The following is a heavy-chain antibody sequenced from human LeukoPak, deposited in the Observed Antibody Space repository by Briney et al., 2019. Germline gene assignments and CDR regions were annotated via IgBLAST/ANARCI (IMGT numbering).Heavy chain of an antibody. Sequence: ASVKVSCKASGYTFTGYYMHWVRQAPGQGLEWMGRINPNSGGTNYAQKFQCRVTMTRDTSISTAYMELSRLRSDDTAVYYCARQMDSSGWYSAGDYWGQGTLVTVSS. V-gene: IGHV1-2*06. J-gene: IGHJ4*02. CDR3: ARQMDSSGWYSAGDY. CDR2: INPNSGGT. CDR1: GYTFTGYY. D-gene: IGHD6-19*01.